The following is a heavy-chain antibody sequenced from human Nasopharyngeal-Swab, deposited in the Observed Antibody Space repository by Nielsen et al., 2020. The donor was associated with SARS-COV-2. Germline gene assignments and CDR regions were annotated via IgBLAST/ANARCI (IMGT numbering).Heavy chain of an antibody. V-gene: IGHV3-9*01. CDR2: ISWNSGSI. D-gene: IGHD5-18*01. CDR3: AKDKGYSYGRGFDY. J-gene: IGHJ4*02. Sequence: SLKISCAASGFTFDDYAMHWVRQAPEKGLEWVSGISWNSGSIGYADSVKGRFTISRDNAKNSLYLQMNSLRAEDTALYYCAKDKGYSYGRGFDYWGQGTLVTVSS. CDR1: GFTFDDYA.